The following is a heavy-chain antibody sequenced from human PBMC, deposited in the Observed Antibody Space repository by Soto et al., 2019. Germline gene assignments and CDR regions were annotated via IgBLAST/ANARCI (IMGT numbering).Heavy chain of an antibody. Sequence: PSETLSLTCTVSGGSISSYYWSWIRQPPGKGLEWIGSIYYSGSTNYNPSLKSRVTISVDTSKNQFSLKLSSVTAADTAVYYCARAVAGNRFDPWGQGTLVTVSS. V-gene: IGHV4-59*08. J-gene: IGHJ5*02. D-gene: IGHD6-19*01. CDR3: ARAVAGNRFDP. CDR2: IYYSGST. CDR1: GGSISSYY.